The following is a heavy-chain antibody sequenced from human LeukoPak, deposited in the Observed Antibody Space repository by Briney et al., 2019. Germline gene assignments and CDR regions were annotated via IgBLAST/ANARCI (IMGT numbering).Heavy chain of an antibody. CDR3: ARPPLWFGEYPNWFDP. CDR2: IYTSGST. D-gene: IGHD3-10*01. V-gene: IGHV4-61*02. CDR1: GGSISSGSYY. J-gene: IGHJ5*02. Sequence: PSETLSLTCTVSGGSISSGSYYWSWIRQPAGKGLEWIGRIYTSGSTNYNPSLKSRVTISVDTSKNQFSLKLSSVTAADTAVYYCARPPLWFGEYPNWFDPWGKGTLVTVS.